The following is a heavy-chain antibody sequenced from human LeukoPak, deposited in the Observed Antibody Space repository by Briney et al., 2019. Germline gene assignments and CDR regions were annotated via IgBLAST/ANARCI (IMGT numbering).Heavy chain of an antibody. J-gene: IGHJ4*02. CDR2: IRYDGSNK. Sequence: PGGSLRLSCAASGFTFSSYGMHWVRQAPGKGLEWVAFIRYDGSNKYYADSVKGRFTISRDNSKNTLYLQMNSLRAEDTAVYYCAKDQYSGSYPYYFDYWGQGTLVTVSS. CDR3: AKDQYSGSYPYYFDY. CDR1: GFTFSSYG. V-gene: IGHV3-30*02. D-gene: IGHD1-26*01.